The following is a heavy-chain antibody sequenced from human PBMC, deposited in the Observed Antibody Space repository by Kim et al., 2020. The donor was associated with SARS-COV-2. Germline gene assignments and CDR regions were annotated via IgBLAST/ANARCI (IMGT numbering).Heavy chain of an antibody. D-gene: IGHD3-3*01. CDR2: IYYSGST. V-gene: IGHV4-59*01. CDR1: GGSISSYY. Sequence: SETLSLTCTVSGGSISSYYWSWIRQPPGKGLEWIGDIYYSGSTNYNPSLTSRVTISVDTSKNQFSLKLSSVTAADTAVYYCARDHREWLQYTANWYFDLWGRGTLVTVSS. CDR3: ARDHREWLQYTANWYFDL. J-gene: IGHJ2*01.